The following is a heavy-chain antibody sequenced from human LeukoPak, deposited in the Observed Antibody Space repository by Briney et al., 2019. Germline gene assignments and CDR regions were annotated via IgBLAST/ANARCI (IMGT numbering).Heavy chain of an antibody. D-gene: IGHD3-3*01. CDR1: GFTFSYYW. CDR3: ARDLSVP. J-gene: IGHJ1*01. Sequence: GGSLRLSCAASGFTFSYYWMYWVRQAPGKGPMWVSRISPDGSDTNYADSVKGRFTISRDNAKNMLYLQMNSLKHEDTAVYYCARDLSVPWGQGAPVTVSS. V-gene: IGHV3-74*01. CDR2: ISPDGSDT.